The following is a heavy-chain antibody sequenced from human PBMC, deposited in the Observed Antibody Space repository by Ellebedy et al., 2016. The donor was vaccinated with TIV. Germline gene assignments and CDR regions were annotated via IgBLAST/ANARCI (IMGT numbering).Heavy chain of an antibody. D-gene: IGHD2-8*01. V-gene: IGHV1-8*01. CDR2: MNPDNGNT. Sequence: ASVKVSCKASGYTFTSYDINWVRQATGQGLEWMGWMNPDNGNTAYAQKFQGRVTMTRNTSVSTAYMELRSLRSDDTAVYYCAREVPPGLMVYAINWFDPWGQGTLVTVSS. CDR3: AREVPPGLMVYAINWFDP. J-gene: IGHJ5*02. CDR1: GYTFTSYD.